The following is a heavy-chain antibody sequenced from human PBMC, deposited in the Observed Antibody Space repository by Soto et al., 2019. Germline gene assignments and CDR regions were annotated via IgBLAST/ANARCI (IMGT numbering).Heavy chain of an antibody. CDR1: GFPLSTTGMR. CDR2: IDWDDDK. Sequence: SGPTLVNPTQTLTLTCTFSGFPLSTTGMRVSWIRQPPGKALEWLARIDWDDDKFYSTSLKTRLTISKDTSENQVVLTMTNMDPVDTATYYCARTAGYYRGRHFDFWGQGTLVTVSS. V-gene: IGHV2-70*04. CDR3: ARTAGYYRGRHFDF. D-gene: IGHD3-10*01. J-gene: IGHJ4*02.